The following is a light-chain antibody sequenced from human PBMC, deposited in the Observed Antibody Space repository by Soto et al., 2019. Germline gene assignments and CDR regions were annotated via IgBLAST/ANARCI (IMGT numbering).Light chain of an antibody. Sequence: DIQMTQSPFSLSASVGDTVTLTCRASQALFNHLAWYQQKPGKAPKLLIYDASTLQSGVPSRFSGSGSGTEFTLTISSLQPEDFATYYCQQLKSHPRTFGQGTKLEMK. V-gene: IGKV1-9*01. CDR1: QALFNH. J-gene: IGKJ2*01. CDR2: DAS. CDR3: QQLKSHPRT.